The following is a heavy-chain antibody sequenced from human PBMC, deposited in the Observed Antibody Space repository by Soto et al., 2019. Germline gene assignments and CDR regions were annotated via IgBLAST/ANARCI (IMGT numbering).Heavy chain of an antibody. Sequence: GGSLRLSCAASGFIFNNYWMHWVRQAPGKGLVWVARINGDGTTTYVDSVKGRFTISRDNAKNTVYLQMNSLRAEDTAMYYCGRGSGPRGRPYWGQGISVIVSS. D-gene: IGHD6-25*01. V-gene: IGHV3-74*01. J-gene: IGHJ4*02. CDR1: GFIFNNYW. CDR2: INGDGTT. CDR3: GRGSGPRGRPY.